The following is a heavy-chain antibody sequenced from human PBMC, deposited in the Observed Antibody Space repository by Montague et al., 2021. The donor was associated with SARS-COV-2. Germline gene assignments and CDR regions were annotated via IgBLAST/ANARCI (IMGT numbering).Heavy chain of an antibody. D-gene: IGHD3-9*01. Sequence: PALVKPTQTLTLTCTFSGFSLYTSGVGVGWIRQPPGKALEWLALIYWDDDKRYTPSVKTRLTITKDTFENQVVLTMANMHPVDTATYYCVKLGYDLLTGYYDAFDFWGPGTLVTVSS. CDR2: IYWDDDK. CDR1: GFSLYTSGVG. CDR3: VKLGYDLLTGYYDAFDF. J-gene: IGHJ3*01. V-gene: IGHV2-5*02.